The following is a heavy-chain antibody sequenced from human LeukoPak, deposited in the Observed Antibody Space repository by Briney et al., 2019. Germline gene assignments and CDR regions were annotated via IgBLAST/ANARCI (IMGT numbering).Heavy chain of an antibody. Sequence: GGSLRLSCAASGFTVSSNYMSWVRQAPGKGLEWVSVIYSGGSTYYADSVKGRFTISRDNPKNTLYRQMNSLRAEDTAVYYCAREDQSYGDFDYWGQGTLVTVS. V-gene: IGHV3-53*01. J-gene: IGHJ4*02. CDR1: GFTVSSNY. D-gene: IGHD1-26*01. CDR2: IYSGGST. CDR3: AREDQSYGDFDY.